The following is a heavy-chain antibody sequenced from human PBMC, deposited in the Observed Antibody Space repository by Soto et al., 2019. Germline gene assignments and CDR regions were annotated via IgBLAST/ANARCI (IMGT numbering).Heavy chain of an antibody. V-gene: IGHV3-30*04. CDR2: ISYDGSNK. D-gene: IGHD2-21*02. CDR1: GFTFGASA. CDR3: AKDRFGEYCGGDCYPAGFEGLRFHLGIPDTPSPPKVNWFDP. Sequence: PGGSLRLSCAASGFTFGASALQWVRQASGKGLEWVAVISYDGSNKYYADSVKGRFTISRDNSKNTLYLQMNSLRAEDTAVYYCAKDRFGEYCGGDCYPAGFEGLRFHLGIPDTPSPPKVNWFDPWGQGTLVTVSS. J-gene: IGHJ5*02.